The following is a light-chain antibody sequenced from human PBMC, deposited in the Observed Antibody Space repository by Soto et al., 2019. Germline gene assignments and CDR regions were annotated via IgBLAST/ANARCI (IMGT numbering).Light chain of an antibody. V-gene: IGKV1-39*01. CDR1: QSIRSH. Sequence: DIQMTQSPTSLSASVRDSVSITCRASQSIRSHLNWYQQKPGKAPKLLIYAASSLQGGVPSRFSGSGFGTDFTLTTRRLQPEDFATYYCQQSSGSRDWAFGQGTKVDIK. CDR3: QQSSGSRDWA. J-gene: IGKJ1*01. CDR2: AAS.